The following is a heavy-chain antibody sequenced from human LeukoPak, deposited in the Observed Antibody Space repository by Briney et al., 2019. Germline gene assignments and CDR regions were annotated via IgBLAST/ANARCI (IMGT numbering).Heavy chain of an antibody. D-gene: IGHD3-22*01. J-gene: IGHJ4*02. CDR1: GGSISSGGYY. CDR3: ASSFDDSSGYYSRFFDY. Sequence: PSETLSLTCTVSGGSISSGGYYWSWIRQHPGKGLEWIGYIYYSGSTYYNPSLKSRATISVDTSKNQFSLKLSSVTAADTAVYYCASSFDDSSGYYSRFFDYWGQGTLVTVSS. CDR2: IYYSGST. V-gene: IGHV4-31*03.